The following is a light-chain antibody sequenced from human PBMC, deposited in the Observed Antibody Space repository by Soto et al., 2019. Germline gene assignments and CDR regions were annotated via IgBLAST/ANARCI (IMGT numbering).Light chain of an antibody. V-gene: IGLV2-14*03. CDR1: SSDVVGYDH. CDR3: SSYTNKDTLL. Sequence: QSALTQPASVCGSPGQSITISCTGTSSDVVGYDHVSWYQQHPGKAPKLIIYDVTVRPSGISPRFSGSKSDNTASLAVSGLQPEDEADYYCSSYTNKDTLLFGGGTKLTV. J-gene: IGLJ3*02. CDR2: DVT.